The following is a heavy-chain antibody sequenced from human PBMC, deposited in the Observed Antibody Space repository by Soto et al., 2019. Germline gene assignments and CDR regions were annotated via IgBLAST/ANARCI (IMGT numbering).Heavy chain of an antibody. CDR2: IWYDGSNK. D-gene: IGHD3-10*01. V-gene: IGHV3-33*01. CDR1: GFTFSSYG. J-gene: IGHJ4*02. Sequence: QVQLVESGGGVVQPGRSLRLSCAASGFTFSSYGMHWVRQAPGKGLEWVAVIWYDGSNKYYTDSVKGRFTISRDNSKNTLYLQMNSLRAEDTAVYYCARDEYASGSLDYWGQGTLVTVSS. CDR3: ARDEYASGSLDY.